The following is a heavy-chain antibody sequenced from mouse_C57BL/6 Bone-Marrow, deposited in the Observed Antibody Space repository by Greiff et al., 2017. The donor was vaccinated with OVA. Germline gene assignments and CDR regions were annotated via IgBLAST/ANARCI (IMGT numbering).Heavy chain of an antibody. V-gene: IGHV1-76*01. D-gene: IGHD2-4*01. CDR2: IYPGSGNT. Sequence: VQLQQSGAELVRPGASVKLSCKASGYTFTDYYINWVKQRPGQGLEWIARIYPGSGNTYYNEKFKGKATLTAEKSSSTAYMQLSSLTSEDSAVYFCARGRVYYDYDRVLFDYWGQGTTLTVSS. CDR3: ARGRVYYDYDRVLFDY. J-gene: IGHJ2*01. CDR1: GYTFTDYY.